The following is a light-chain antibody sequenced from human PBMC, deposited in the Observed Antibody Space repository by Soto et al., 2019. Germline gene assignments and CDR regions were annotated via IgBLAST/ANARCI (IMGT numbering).Light chain of an antibody. Sequence: EIVLTQSPGTLSLSPGERATLSCRASQNIIGSYLAGYQQKPGQTPRLLIYGTSSSANGITDRFSGSGSGTDYTLTLSRLEPEYCAVYYRHLHGNSPLHFGQGTQLEI. CDR2: GTS. V-gene: IGKV3-20*01. J-gene: IGKJ2*01. CDR1: QNIIGSY. CDR3: HLHGNSPLH.